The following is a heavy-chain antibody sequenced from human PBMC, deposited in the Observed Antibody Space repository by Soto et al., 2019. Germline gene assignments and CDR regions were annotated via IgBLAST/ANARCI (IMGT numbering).Heavy chain of an antibody. CDR1: GASISSSSYY. J-gene: IGHJ4*02. V-gene: IGHV4-39*01. Sequence: ESLSRACTVSGASISSSSYYGGWIRQPPGKGLEWIGSIYYSGSTYYNPSLKSRVTISVDTSKNQFSLKLSSVTAADTAVYYCARLPDYYDSSGYYYHIFDYWGQGTLVTVSS. CDR3: ARLPDYYDSSGYYYHIFDY. D-gene: IGHD3-22*01. CDR2: IYYSGST.